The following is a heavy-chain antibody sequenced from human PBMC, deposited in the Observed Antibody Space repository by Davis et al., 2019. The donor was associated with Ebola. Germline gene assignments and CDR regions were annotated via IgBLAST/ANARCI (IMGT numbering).Heavy chain of an antibody. J-gene: IGHJ6*04. Sequence: GESLKISCAASGFTFSSYWMSWVRQAPGKGLEWVANIKQDGSEKYYVDSVKGRFTISGDNAKNSLYLQMNSLRAEDTAVYYCARGNVLEPAGMDVWGKGTTVTVSS. V-gene: IGHV3-7*01. D-gene: IGHD1-1*01. CDR3: ARGNVLEPAGMDV. CDR2: IKQDGSEK. CDR1: GFTFSSYW.